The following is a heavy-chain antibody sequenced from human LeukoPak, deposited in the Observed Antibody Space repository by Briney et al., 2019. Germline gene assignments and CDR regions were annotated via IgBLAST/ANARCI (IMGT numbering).Heavy chain of an antibody. CDR2: IYYGGST. J-gene: IGHJ5*02. D-gene: IGHD3-10*01. V-gene: IGHV4-59*08. CDR1: GDSISSYY. Sequence: SSETLCLACTVSGDSISSYYWSWIRQPPGKGLDWIGYIYYGGSTNYNPSLKSRVTISVDTSKNQFSLSLSSVTAADTAVYFCARLHYNWFDPWGQGTLVTVSS. CDR3: ARLHYNWFDP.